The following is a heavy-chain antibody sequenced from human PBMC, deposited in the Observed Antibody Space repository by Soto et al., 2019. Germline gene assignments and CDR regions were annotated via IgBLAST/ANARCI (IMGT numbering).Heavy chain of an antibody. Sequence: QVQLVQSGAEVKKPGASVKVSCKASGYTFTSHGISWLRQAPGQGLEWMGWISAYHGNTIYAQKLQGRVTMTTDTSTSIAYMQPRRLRSADPAVYYCARDPEIVDYLGQGSLVTVSS. CDR1: GYTFTSHG. CDR3: ARDPEIVDY. V-gene: IGHV1-18*01. J-gene: IGHJ4*02. CDR2: ISAYHGNT.